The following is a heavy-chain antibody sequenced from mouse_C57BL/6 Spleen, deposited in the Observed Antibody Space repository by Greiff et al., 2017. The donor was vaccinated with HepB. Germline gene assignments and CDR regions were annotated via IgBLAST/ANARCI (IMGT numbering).Heavy chain of an antibody. Sequence: VQLQQSGPELVKPGASVKIPCKASGYTFTDYNMDWVKQSHGKSLEWIGDINPNNGGTIYNQKFKGKATLTVDKSSSTAYMELRSLTSEDTAVYYCARRDGYYYGYYYAMDYWGQGTSVTVSS. CDR2: INPNNGGT. CDR1: GYTFTDYN. J-gene: IGHJ4*01. V-gene: IGHV1-18*01. D-gene: IGHD2-3*01. CDR3: ARRDGYYYGYYYAMDY.